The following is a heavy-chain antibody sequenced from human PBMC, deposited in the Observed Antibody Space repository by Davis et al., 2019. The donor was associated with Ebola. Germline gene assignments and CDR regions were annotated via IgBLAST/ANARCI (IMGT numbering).Heavy chain of an antibody. CDR2: IRYDGSNK. V-gene: IGHV3-30*02. J-gene: IGHJ4*02. CDR1: GFTVSSNY. Sequence: GGSLRLSCAASGFTVSSNYMNWVRQAPGKGLEWVAFIRYDGSNKYYADSVKGRFTISRDNSKNTLYLQMNSLRAEDTAVYYCAKALVYGSDYWGQGTLVTVSS. D-gene: IGHD3-10*01. CDR3: AKALVYGSDY.